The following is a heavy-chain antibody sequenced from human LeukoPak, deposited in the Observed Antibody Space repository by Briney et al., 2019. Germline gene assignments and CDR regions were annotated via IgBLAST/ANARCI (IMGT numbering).Heavy chain of an antibody. D-gene: IGHD3-10*01. CDR1: GFTFSSYS. J-gene: IGHJ4*02. CDR2: ISSRSTYI. Sequence: GGSLRLSCAASGFTFSSYSMNWVRQAGGKGLEWVSSISSRSTYIYYADSLKGRFTISRDNAKNSPYLQMNSLRAEDTAVYYCAARDSYGSGSYPIDYWGQGTLVTVSS. V-gene: IGHV3-21*01. CDR3: AARDSYGSGSYPIDY.